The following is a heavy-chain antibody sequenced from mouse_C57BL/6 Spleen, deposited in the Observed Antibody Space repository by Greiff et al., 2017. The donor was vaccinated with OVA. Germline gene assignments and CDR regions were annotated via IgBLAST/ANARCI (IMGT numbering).Heavy chain of an antibody. J-gene: IGHJ1*03. CDR3: ASPLYYGSSPWYFDV. CDR2: IDPNSGGT. Sequence: QVQLKQSGAELVKPGASVKLSCKASGYTFTSYWMHWVKQRPGRGLEWIGRIDPNSGGTKYNEKFKSKATLTVDKPSSTAYMQLSSLTSEDSAVYYCASPLYYGSSPWYFDVWGTGTTVTVSS. V-gene: IGHV1-72*01. CDR1: GYTFTSYW. D-gene: IGHD1-1*01.